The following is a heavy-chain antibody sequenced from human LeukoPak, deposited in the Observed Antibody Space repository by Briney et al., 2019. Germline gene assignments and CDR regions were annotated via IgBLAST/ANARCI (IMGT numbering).Heavy chain of an antibody. J-gene: IGHJ4*01. Sequence: GGSLRLSCAASGLTFSSYAMHWVRQAPGKGLEWVAVISYDGSNKYYADSVKGRFTISRDNSKNTLYLQMNSLRAEDTAVYYCARDSGGSSLDYWGQGTLVTVSS. D-gene: IGHD1-26*01. V-gene: IGHV3-30-3*01. CDR2: ISYDGSNK. CDR3: ARDSGGSSLDY. CDR1: GLTFSSYA.